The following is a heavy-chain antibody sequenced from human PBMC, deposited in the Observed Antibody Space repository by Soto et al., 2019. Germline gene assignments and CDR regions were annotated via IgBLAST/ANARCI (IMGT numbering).Heavy chain of an antibody. V-gene: IGHV3-53*01. CDR3: ARDKGGGWYYFDS. CDR1: GFTVSDNY. D-gene: IGHD6-19*01. J-gene: IGHJ4*02. Sequence: PGGSLRLSCAASGFTVSDNYMTWVRQAPGKGLEWVSVLYSAGNAYYADSVQGRFTISRDDSKNTLYLQMNRLRAEDTAVYYCARDKGGGWYYFDSSGPGPLVTVSS. CDR2: LYSAGNA.